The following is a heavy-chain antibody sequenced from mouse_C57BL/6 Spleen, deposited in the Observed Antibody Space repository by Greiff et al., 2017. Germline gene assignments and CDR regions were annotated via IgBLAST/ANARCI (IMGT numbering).Heavy chain of an antibody. V-gene: IGHV1-15*01. CDR3: TRDRYYSNPFAY. CDR2: IDPETGGT. D-gene: IGHD2-5*01. Sequence: QVQLQQSGAELVRPGASVTLSCKASGYTFTDYEMHWVKQTPVHGLEWIGAIDPETGGTAYNQKFKGKAILTADKSSSTAYMELRSLTSEDSAVYYCTRDRYYSNPFAYWGQGTLVTVSA. CDR1: GYTFTDYE. J-gene: IGHJ3*01.